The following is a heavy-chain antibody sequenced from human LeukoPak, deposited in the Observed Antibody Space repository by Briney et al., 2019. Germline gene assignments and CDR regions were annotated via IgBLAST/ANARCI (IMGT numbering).Heavy chain of an antibody. J-gene: IGHJ4*02. CDR1: GFTFRSYS. D-gene: IGHD3-22*01. CDR2: ISYDGSDR. Sequence: PGGSLRLSCAVSGFTFRSYSMHWVRQAPGEGLEWVAAISYDGSDRFYADSVEGRFTISRDNSKNTLYLHVNSLRPEDTALYYCASDVNYYDGSGPPFHYWGQGTLVTVSS. CDR3: ASDVNYYDGSGPPFHY. V-gene: IGHV3-30-3*01.